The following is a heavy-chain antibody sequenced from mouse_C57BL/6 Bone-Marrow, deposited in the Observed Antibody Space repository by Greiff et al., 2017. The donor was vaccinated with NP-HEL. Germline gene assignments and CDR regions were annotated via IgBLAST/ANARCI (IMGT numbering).Heavy chain of an antibody. D-gene: IGHD2-3*01. V-gene: IGHV1-82*01. CDR2: IYPGDGDT. CDR3: ARDEDDGYSPFDY. Sequence: VQLQESGPELVKPGASVKISCKASGYAFSSSWMNWVKQRPGKGLEWIGRIYPGDGDTNYNGKFKGKATLTADKSSSTAYMQLSSLTSEDSAVYFCARDEDDGYSPFDYWGQGTTLTVSS. J-gene: IGHJ2*01. CDR1: GYAFSSSW.